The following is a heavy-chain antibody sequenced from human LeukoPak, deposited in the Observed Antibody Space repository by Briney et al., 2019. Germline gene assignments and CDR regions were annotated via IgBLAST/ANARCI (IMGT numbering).Heavy chain of an antibody. CDR2: IYYSGST. V-gene: IGHV4-30-4*01. CDR3: ARDRDYGDYYYYGMDV. Sequence: SETLSLTCTVSGGSISSGDYYWSWIRQPPGKGLEWIGYIYYSGSTYYNPSLKSRVTISVDTSKNQFSLKLSSVTAADTAVYYCARDRDYGDYYYYGMDVWAKGPRSPSP. CDR1: GGSISSGDYY. J-gene: IGHJ6*02. D-gene: IGHD4-17*01.